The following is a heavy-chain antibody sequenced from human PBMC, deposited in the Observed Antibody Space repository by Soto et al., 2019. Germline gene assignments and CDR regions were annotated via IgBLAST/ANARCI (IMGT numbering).Heavy chain of an antibody. CDR1: GGTFSSYA. V-gene: IGHV1-69*01. CDR2: IIPIFGTA. Sequence: QVQLVQSGAEVKKPGSSMKVSCKASGGTFSSYAISWVRQAPGQGLEWMGGIIPIFGTANYAQKFQGRVTITADESTSTAYMELSSLRSEVTAVYYCASGAITMIRGVPTYGMDVWGQGTTVTVSS. J-gene: IGHJ6*02. D-gene: IGHD3-10*01. CDR3: ASGAITMIRGVPTYGMDV.